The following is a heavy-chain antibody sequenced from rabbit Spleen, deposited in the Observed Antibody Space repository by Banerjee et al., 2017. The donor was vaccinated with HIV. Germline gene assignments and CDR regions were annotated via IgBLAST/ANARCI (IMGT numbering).Heavy chain of an antibody. CDR3: ARDTGSSFSSYGMDL. Sequence: EQLEESGGGLVQPEGSLTLTCTASGFSFSSSYYMCWVRQAPGKGLEWIACIATSSSFFTYYASWAKGRFTCSKASSTTVTLQMTSLTAADTATYFCARDTGSSFSSYGMDLWGQGTLVTVS. D-gene: IGHD8-1*01. CDR1: GFSFSSSYY. J-gene: IGHJ6*01. V-gene: IGHV1S45*01. CDR2: IATSSSFFT.